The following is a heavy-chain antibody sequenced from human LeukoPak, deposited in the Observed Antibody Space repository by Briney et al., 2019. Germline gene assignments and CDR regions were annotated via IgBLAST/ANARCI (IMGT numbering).Heavy chain of an antibody. V-gene: IGHV4-59*01. J-gene: IGHJ6*02. CDR2: IYHSGNT. CDR1: GGSISSYY. CDR3: ARDRNYYDSSGPPYYYSALDV. Sequence: SETLSLTCTVSGGSISSYYWNWIRQPPGKGLEWIGYIYHSGNTYYNPSLKSRVTISIHNSKNQFSLKVNSVTAADTAVYYCARDRNYYDSSGPPYYYSALDVWGQGTTVTVSS. D-gene: IGHD3-22*01.